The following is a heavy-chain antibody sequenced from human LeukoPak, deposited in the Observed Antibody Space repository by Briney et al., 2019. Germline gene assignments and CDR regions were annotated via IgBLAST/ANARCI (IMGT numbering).Heavy chain of an antibody. V-gene: IGHV3-23*01. CDR2: ISGSGGST. Sequence: GGSLRLSCAASGFTFSSYAMSWVRQAPGKGLEWVSAISGSGGSTYYADSVKGRFTISRDNSKNTLYLQMNGLRAEDTAVYYCAKIVGSRGGGTFDYWGQGTLVTVSS. CDR1: GFTFSSYA. CDR3: AKIVGSRGGGTFDY. J-gene: IGHJ4*02. D-gene: IGHD3-10*01.